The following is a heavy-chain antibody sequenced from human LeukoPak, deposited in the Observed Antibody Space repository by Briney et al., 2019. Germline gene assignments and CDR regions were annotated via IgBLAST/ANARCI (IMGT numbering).Heavy chain of an antibody. D-gene: IGHD5-12*01. CDR2: ISGDGDRT. J-gene: IGHJ5*02. CDR3: AKDRGYEVFFDP. Sequence: PGGSLRLSCAASGINFNTYAMHWVRQAPGKGLEWVSLISGDGDRTSYADSVKGRFTISRDNDKNSLYLQMNSLRIEDTALYYCAKDRGYEVFFDPWGQGTLVAVS. V-gene: IGHV3-43*02. CDR1: GINFNTYA.